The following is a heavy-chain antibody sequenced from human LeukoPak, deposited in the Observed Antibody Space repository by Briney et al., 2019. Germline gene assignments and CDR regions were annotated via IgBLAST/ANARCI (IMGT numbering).Heavy chain of an antibody. Sequence: ASVKVSCKASGYTFTGYYMHWVRQATGQGLEWMGWINPNSGGTNYAQKFQGRVNLSRDTSISTAYMELSRLRSDDTAVYYCARGYYDSSGSDAFDIWGQGTMVTVSS. CDR3: ARGYYDSSGSDAFDI. CDR2: INPNSGGT. CDR1: GYTFTGYY. V-gene: IGHV1-2*02. J-gene: IGHJ3*02. D-gene: IGHD3-22*01.